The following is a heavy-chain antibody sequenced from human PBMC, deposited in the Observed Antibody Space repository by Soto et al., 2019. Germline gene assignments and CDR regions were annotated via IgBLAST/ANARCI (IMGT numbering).Heavy chain of an antibody. CDR3: ARGVRSDYDDMYDAFDI. CDR2: INADKQKT. CDR1: GYTITTRG. Sequence: GASVKVSCKASGYTITTRGLSWLRQAPGQGLEWMGWINADKQKTKLAQRLQDRVTMTTDTSTSTAYMELRSLGSDDTAVYYCARGVRSDYDDMYDAFDIWGQGTKVTVSS. D-gene: IGHD3-22*01. J-gene: IGHJ3*02. V-gene: IGHV1-18*01.